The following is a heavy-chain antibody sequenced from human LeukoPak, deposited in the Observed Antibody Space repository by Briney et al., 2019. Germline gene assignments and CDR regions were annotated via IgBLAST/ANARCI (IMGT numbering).Heavy chain of an antibody. CDR2: ISWNSGNI. D-gene: IGHD5-12*01. Sequence: GGSLRLSCAASGFTFDDYAMHWVRQAPGKGLEWVSGISWNSGNIDYADSVKGRFTISRDNAKNSLYLQMNSLRAEDTAVYYCAKNLGVATGDYWGQGTLVTVSS. V-gene: IGHV3-9*01. CDR3: AKNLGVATGDY. J-gene: IGHJ4*02. CDR1: GFTFDDYA.